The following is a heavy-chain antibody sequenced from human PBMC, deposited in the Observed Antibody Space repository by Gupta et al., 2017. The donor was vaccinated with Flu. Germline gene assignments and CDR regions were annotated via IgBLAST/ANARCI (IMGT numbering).Heavy chain of an antibody. D-gene: IGHD3-10*01. CDR2: IHTSGYT. J-gene: IGHJ4*02. CDR1: GKSISTYY. Sequence: SGKSISTYYLSWIRQPAGKRLEWIGRIHTSGYTNYKPSLKSRLTMSVDTSKNQFSLKLSPVTAADTAVYYCARDRSYDGWYFDFWGQGTLVTVSS. CDR3: ARDRSYDGWYFDF. V-gene: IGHV4-4*07.